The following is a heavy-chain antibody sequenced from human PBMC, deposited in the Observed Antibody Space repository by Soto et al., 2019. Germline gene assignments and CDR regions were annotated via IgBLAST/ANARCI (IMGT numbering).Heavy chain of an antibody. V-gene: IGHV1-69*13. CDR1: GGTFSSYA. Sequence: GASVKVSCKASGGTFSSYAISWVRQAPGQGLEWMGGIIPIFGTANYAQKFQGRVTITADESTSTAYIELSSLGSEDTAVYYGARFKGAVADGYYGMDVWGQGTTVTVSS. CDR3: ARFKGAVADGYYGMDV. D-gene: IGHD6-19*01. J-gene: IGHJ6*02. CDR2: IIPIFGTA.